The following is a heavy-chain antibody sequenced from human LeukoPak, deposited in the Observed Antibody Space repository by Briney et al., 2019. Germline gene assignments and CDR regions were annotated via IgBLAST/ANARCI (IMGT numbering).Heavy chain of an antibody. V-gene: IGHV3-74*01. J-gene: IGHJ4*02. CDR1: GFTFSSYW. Sequence: PGGSLRLSCAASGFTFSSYWMHWVRQAPGKGLVWVSRINSDGSSTSYADSVKGRFTISRDNAKNTLYLQMNSLRAEDTAVYYCARVLYYDSSGLPGTLGYWGQGTLVTVSS. D-gene: IGHD3-22*01. CDR3: ARVLYYDSSGLPGTLGY. CDR2: INSDGSST.